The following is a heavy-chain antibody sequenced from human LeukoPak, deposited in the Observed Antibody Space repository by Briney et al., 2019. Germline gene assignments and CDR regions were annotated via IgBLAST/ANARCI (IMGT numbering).Heavy chain of an antibody. V-gene: IGHV4-4*07. CDR3: ARDLGYSSSRFDY. CDR1: GGSISTYY. CDR2: IYTSGST. D-gene: IGHD6-13*01. J-gene: IGHJ4*02. Sequence: SETLSLTCTVSGGSISTYYWNWIRQPAGKGLEWIGRIYTSGSTNYNPSLKSRVTISVDTSKNQFSLKLSSVTAADTAVYYCARDLGYSSSRFDYWGQGTLVTVSS.